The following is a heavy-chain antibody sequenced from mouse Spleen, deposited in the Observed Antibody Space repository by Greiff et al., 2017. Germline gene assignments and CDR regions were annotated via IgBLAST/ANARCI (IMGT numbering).Heavy chain of an antibody. J-gene: IGHJ4*01. Sequence: EVMLVESGGGLVKPGGSLKLSCAASGFTFSSYAMSWVRQTPEKRLEWVATISSGGSYTYYPDSVKGRFTISRDNAKNTLYLQMSSLRSEDTAMYYCARHGDYGNYVAMDYWGQGTSVTVSS. D-gene: IGHD2-1*01. V-gene: IGHV5-9-1*01. CDR2: ISSGGSYT. CDR1: GFTFSSYA. CDR3: ARHGDYGNYVAMDY.